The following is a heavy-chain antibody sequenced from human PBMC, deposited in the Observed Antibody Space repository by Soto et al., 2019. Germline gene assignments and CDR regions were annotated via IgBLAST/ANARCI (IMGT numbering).Heavy chain of an antibody. J-gene: IGHJ3*02. D-gene: IGHD4-17*01. CDR2: LGGSGSVT. CDR3: AEDGYGDYCDDVDM. CDR1: GFTFRNYA. V-gene: IGHV3-23*01. Sequence: EVQLLESGGGLVQTGGSLRLSCSASGFTFRNYAMSWIRQAPGKGLQRISTLGGSGSVTHYADSVKGRFTSSRDNATNTLFLQMSSLRVEDTATYFCAEDGYGDYCDDVDMWGQGTVVTVSS.